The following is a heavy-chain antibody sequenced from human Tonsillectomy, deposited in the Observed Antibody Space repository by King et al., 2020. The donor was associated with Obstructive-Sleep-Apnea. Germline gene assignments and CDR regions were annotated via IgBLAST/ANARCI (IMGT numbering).Heavy chain of an antibody. CDR1: GYSFTTYW. D-gene: IGHD3-10*01. CDR2: IYPGDSDT. CDR3: ARATMFRGVIDWFGP. V-gene: IGHV5-51*01. Sequence: QLVQSGAEVKKPGESLKISCKGSGYSFTTYWIGWVRQMPGKGLEWMGIIYPGDSDTRYSPSFQGQVTISADKSISTAYLQWSSLKASDTAMYYCARATMFRGVIDWFGPWGQGTLVTVSS. J-gene: IGHJ5*02.